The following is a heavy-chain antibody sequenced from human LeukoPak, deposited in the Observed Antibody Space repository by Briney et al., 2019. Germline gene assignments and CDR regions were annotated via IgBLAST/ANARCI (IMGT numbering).Heavy chain of an antibody. CDR1: GGSISSYY. CDR3: ARVFSSPYDFWSGYYTLIHYFDY. V-gene: IGHV4-4*07. D-gene: IGHD3-3*01. CDR2: IYTSGST. J-gene: IGHJ4*02. Sequence: SETLSLTCTVSGGSISSYYWSWIRQPAGKGLEWIGRIYTSGSTNYNPSLKSRVTMSVDTSKNQFSLKLSSVTAADTAVYYCARVFSSPYDFWSGYYTLIHYFDYWGQGTLVTVSS.